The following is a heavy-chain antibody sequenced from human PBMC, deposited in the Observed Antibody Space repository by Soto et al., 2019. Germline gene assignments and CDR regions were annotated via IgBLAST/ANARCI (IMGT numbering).Heavy chain of an antibody. CDR1: GGTFSSYA. Sequence: QVQLVQSGAEVKKPGSSVKVSCKASGGTFSSYAISWVRQAPGKGLEWMGGIIPIFGPANYAQKFQGGVTITADESMSTAYMELSTLRSEDMAVYYCVRPYYGDYQLDYCGQVSLFTVSS. D-gene: IGHD4-17*01. CDR3: VRPYYGDYQLDY. CDR2: IIPIFGPA. J-gene: IGHJ4*02. V-gene: IGHV1-69*01.